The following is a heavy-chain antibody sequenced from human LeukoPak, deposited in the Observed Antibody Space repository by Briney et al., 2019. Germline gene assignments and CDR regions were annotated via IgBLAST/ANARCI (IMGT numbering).Heavy chain of an antibody. CDR2: ISYDGSNK. Sequence: GGSLRLSCAASGFTFSSYGMHWVRQAPGKGLEWVAVISYDGSNKYYADSVKGRFTISRDNSKNTLYLQMNSLRAEDTAVYYCAKAHETIGPGYIDYWGQGTLVTVSS. J-gene: IGHJ4*02. CDR3: AKAHETIGPGYIDY. D-gene: IGHD6-13*01. CDR1: GFTFSSYG. V-gene: IGHV3-30*18.